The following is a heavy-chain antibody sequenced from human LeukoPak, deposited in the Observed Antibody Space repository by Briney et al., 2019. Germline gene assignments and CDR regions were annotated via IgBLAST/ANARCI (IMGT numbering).Heavy chain of an antibody. Sequence: ASVKVSCKASGYTFTGYYMHWVRQAPGQGLEWMGWINPNSGGTNYAQKFQGRVTMTRDTSISTAYMELRRLRSDDTAVYYCASRFGPNSARTEFDPWGQGTLVTVSS. D-gene: IGHD3-16*01. CDR1: GYTFTGYY. CDR2: INPNSGGT. CDR3: ASRFGPNSARTEFDP. V-gene: IGHV1-2*02. J-gene: IGHJ5*02.